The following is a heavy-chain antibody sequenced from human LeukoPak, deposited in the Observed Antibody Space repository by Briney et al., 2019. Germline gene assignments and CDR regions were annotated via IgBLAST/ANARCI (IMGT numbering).Heavy chain of an antibody. CDR1: GGSISSSSYY. Sequence: SETLSLTCTVSGGSISSSSYYWGWIRQPPGKGLEWIGSIYYSGSTYYNPSLKSRVTISVDTSKNQFSLKLSSVTAADTAVYYCARHVSYFDYWGQGTLVTVSS. D-gene: IGHD2/OR15-2a*01. V-gene: IGHV4-39*01. J-gene: IGHJ4*02. CDR3: ARHVSYFDY. CDR2: IYYSGST.